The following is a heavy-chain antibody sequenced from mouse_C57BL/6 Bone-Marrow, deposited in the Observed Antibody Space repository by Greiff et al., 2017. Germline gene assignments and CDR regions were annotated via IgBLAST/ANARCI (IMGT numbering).Heavy chain of an antibody. V-gene: IGHV1-82*01. CDR3: ARWTTVVAGDY. CDR1: GYAFSSSW. Sequence: QVQLKESGPELVKPGASVKISCKASGYAFSSSWMNWVKQRPGKGLEWIGRIYPGDGDTNYNGKFKGKATLTADKSSSTAYMQLSSLTSEDSAVYFCARWTTVVAGDYWGQGTTLTVSS. J-gene: IGHJ2*01. D-gene: IGHD1-1*01. CDR2: IYPGDGDT.